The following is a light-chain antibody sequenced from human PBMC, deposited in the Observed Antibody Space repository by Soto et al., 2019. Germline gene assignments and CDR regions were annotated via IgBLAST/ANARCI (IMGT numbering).Light chain of an antibody. CDR2: GNT. Sequence: QPVLTQPPSVSGAPGQTVTISCTRTTSDIGAGYDVHWYQQLPGTAPKLLIFGNTNRPSGVPDRFSGSKSDTSASLAITGLQAEDEADYYCQSYDNRLSGVFGGGTQLTVL. V-gene: IGLV1-40*01. J-gene: IGLJ3*02. CDR3: QSYDNRLSGV. CDR1: TSDIGAGYD.